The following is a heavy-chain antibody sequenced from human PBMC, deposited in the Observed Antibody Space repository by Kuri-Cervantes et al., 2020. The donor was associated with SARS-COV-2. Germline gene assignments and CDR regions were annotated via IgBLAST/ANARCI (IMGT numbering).Heavy chain of an antibody. CDR2: ISGSGNTI. CDR3: ARGRGAGIAAAGSD. CDR1: GFTFSDYY. V-gene: IGHV3-11*04. J-gene: IGHJ4*02. Sequence: GGSLRLSCEASGFTFSDYYMSWVRQAPGKGLEWVSHISGSGNTIDYADSVRGRFTISRDNSKNTLYLQMNSLRAEDTAVYYCARGRGAGIAAAGSDWGQGTLVTVSS. D-gene: IGHD6-13*01.